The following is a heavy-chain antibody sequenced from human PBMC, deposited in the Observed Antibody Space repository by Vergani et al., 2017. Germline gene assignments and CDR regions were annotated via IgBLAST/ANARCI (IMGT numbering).Heavy chain of an antibody. CDR1: GGTFSSYA. Sequence: QVQLVQSGAEVKKPGSSVKVSCKASGGTFSSYAISWVRQAPGQGLEWMGGIIPIFGTANYAQTFQGRVTITADESTSTAYMELSSLRSEDTAVYYCARHPLDSSGYYSGWYFDLWGRGTLVTVSS. CDR2: IIPIFGTA. V-gene: IGHV1-69*01. CDR3: ARHPLDSSGYYSGWYFDL. J-gene: IGHJ2*01. D-gene: IGHD3-22*01.